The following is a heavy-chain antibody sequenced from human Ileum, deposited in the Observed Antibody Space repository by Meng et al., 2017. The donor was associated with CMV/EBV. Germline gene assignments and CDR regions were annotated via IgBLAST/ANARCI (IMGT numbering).Heavy chain of an antibody. CDR1: EFIFKTYD. D-gene: IGHD1-26*01. V-gene: IGHV3-21*01. Sequence: EVQLVESGGGLVKPGGSLRLSCAASEFIFKTYDMYWVRQAPVKGLEWVSSIGRSGTDVAYADPVEGRFTISRDKNSLYLEMKSLRADDTAVYYCLTDPNWGAFWGQGTLVPVSS. CDR2: IGRSGTDV. CDR3: LTDPNWGAF. J-gene: IGHJ4*02.